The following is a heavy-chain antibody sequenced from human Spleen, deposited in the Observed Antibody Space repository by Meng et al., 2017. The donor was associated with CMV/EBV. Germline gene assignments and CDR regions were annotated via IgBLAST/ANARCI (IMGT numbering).Heavy chain of an antibody. Sequence: GESLKISCAASGFTFSSYWMHWVRQAPGKGLVWVSRINSDGSSTSYADSVKGRFTISRDNAKNSLYLQMNSLRAEDTAVYYCARRLLWFGELLLRDDAFDIWGQGTMVTVSS. J-gene: IGHJ3*02. CDR3: ARRLLWFGELLLRDDAFDI. V-gene: IGHV3-74*01. CDR2: INSDGSST. D-gene: IGHD3-10*01. CDR1: GFTFSSYW.